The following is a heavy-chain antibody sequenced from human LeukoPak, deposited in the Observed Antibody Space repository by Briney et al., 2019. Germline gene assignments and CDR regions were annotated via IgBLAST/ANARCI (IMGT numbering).Heavy chain of an antibody. CDR1: GFTFSSYA. Sequence: GGSLRLSCAASGFTFSSYAMSWVRQAPGKGLEWVSDISGRGHITDYADSVKGRFTISRGNSENTVYLQMNSLRAEDTAVYYCARLGYSSGRYEGNWFDPWGQGTLVTVSS. CDR2: ISGRGHIT. J-gene: IGHJ5*02. V-gene: IGHV3-23*01. D-gene: IGHD6-19*01. CDR3: ARLGYSSGRYEGNWFDP.